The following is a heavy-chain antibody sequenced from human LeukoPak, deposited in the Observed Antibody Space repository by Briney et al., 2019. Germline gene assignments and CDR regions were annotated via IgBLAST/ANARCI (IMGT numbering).Heavy chain of an antibody. CDR3: ARGGGLDV. D-gene: IGHD3-16*01. Sequence: PGGSLRLSCAASGFTVSSNYMSWARQAPGKGLEWVASINHNGNVNYYVDPVKGRFTISRDNAKNSLYLQMSNLRAEDTAVYFCARGGGLDVWGQGATVTVSS. J-gene: IGHJ6*02. CDR1: GFTVSSNY. V-gene: IGHV3-7*03. CDR2: INHNGNVN.